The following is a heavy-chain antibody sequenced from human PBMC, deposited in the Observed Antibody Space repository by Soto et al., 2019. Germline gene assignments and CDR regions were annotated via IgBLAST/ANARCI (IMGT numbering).Heavy chain of an antibody. J-gene: IGHJ5*02. CDR3: AREASTTGYSSGNWFDP. D-gene: IGHD6-19*01. CDR1: GGSISSSSYY. V-gene: IGHV4-39*07. CDR2: IYYRGST. Sequence: SETLSLTCTVSGGSISSSSYYWGWIRQPPGKGLEWIGSIYYRGSTYYNPSLKSRVTISVDTSKNQFSLKLCFVTAADTAVYYCAREASTTGYSSGNWFDPWGQGTLVTVSS.